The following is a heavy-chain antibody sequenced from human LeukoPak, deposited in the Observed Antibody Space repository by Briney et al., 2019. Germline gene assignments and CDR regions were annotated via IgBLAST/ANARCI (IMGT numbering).Heavy chain of an antibody. D-gene: IGHD3-3*01. J-gene: IGHJ4*02. CDR3: ARLHALVTIFGVVIKGFDY. Sequence: SETLSLTCTVSGGSISGSSYYWSWIRQPPGKGLEWIGEINHSGSTNYNPSLKSRVTISVDTSKNQFSLKLSSVTAADTAVYYCARLHALVTIFGVVIKGFDYWGQGTLVTVSS. V-gene: IGHV4-39*07. CDR2: INHSGST. CDR1: GGSISGSSYY.